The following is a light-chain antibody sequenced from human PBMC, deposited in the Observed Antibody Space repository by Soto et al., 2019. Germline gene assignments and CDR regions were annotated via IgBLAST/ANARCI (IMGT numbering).Light chain of an antibody. CDR1: QSVSSSY. J-gene: IGKJ1*01. V-gene: IGKV3-20*01. CDR2: GAS. Sequence: EIVLTQSPGTLSLSPGERATLSCRASQSVSSSYLAWYQQKPGQAPRLLIYGASSRATGIPDRFSGSGSGTDFTLTISRLEPEDFAVYYWQQYGSSLWTFGQETKVEIK. CDR3: QQYGSSLWT.